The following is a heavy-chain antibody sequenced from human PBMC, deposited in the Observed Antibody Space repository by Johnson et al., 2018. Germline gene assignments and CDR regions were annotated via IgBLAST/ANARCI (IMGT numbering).Heavy chain of an antibody. CDR1: GFTFDDYA. CDR2: ISWVSGVM. Sequence: VQLVESGGHLVQPGMSLRLSCVASGFTFDDYAMHWVRQVPGTGLEWVSRISWVSGVMDYSDSVKGRFTISRDNAKNALSLKMNSLRPEDTALYSFASQQIVVGTAIGQRGDVFDIWGQGTMVTVSA. J-gene: IGHJ3*02. CDR3: ASQQIVVGTAIGQRGDVFDI. D-gene: IGHD2-21*02. V-gene: IGHV3-9*01.